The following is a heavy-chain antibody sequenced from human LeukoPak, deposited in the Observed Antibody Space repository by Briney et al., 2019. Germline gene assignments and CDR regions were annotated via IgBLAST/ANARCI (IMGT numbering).Heavy chain of an antibody. Sequence: SETLSLTCGVSDYSISSNNWWGWIRQPPGKGLEWIGYIYYSGGTYYSPSLKSRVTISVDTSKNQFSLKLSSVTAADTAVYYCARGRYSSGILDYWGQGTLVTVSS. J-gene: IGHJ4*02. CDR2: IYYSGGT. V-gene: IGHV4-28*03. D-gene: IGHD6-19*01. CDR1: DYSISSNNW. CDR3: ARGRYSSGILDY.